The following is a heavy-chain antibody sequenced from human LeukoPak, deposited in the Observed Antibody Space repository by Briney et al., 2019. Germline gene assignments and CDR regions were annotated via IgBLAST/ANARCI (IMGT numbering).Heavy chain of an antibody. CDR3: ARQMGIAVAGTGTYYFDY. CDR1: GYSISSGYY. D-gene: IGHD6-19*01. V-gene: IGHV4-38-2*01. Sequence: SETLSLTCAVSGYSISSGYYWGWIRQPPGKGLEWIGSIYHSGSTYYNPSLKSRVSISVDTSKNQFSLKLSSVTAADTAVYYCARQMGIAVAGTGTYYFDYWGQGTLVTVSS. CDR2: IYHSGST. J-gene: IGHJ4*02.